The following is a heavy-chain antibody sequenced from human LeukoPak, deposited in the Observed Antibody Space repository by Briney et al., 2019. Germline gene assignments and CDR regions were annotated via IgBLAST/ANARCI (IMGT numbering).Heavy chain of an antibody. CDR3: EAFYYDESGWGDASDM. V-gene: IGHV3-7*01. CDR1: GITMSSYW. J-gene: IGHJ3*02. D-gene: IGHD3-16*01. CDR2: IKEDGSEK. Sequence: GGSLRLSCAAPGITMSSYWMSWVRQAPGKGLEWGANIKEDGSEKYYVDSVKGRFTISRDNAKKSLYLQMNRLRAEDTAVYYCEAFYYDESGWGDASDMWGQGTMVTVSS.